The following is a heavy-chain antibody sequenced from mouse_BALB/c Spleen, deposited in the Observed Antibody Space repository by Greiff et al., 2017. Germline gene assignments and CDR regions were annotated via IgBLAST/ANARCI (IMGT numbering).Heavy chain of an antibody. CDR1: GYTFTSYW. D-gene: IGHD1-1*01. CDR3: TRRGDYEDYAMDY. J-gene: IGHJ4*01. V-gene: IGHV1S22*01. CDR2: IYPGSGST. Sequence: LQQPGSELVRPGASVKLSCKASGYTFTSYWMHWVKQRPGQGLEWIGNIYPGSGSTNYDEKFKSKATLTVDTSSSTAYMQLSSLTSEDSAVYYCTRRGDYEDYAMDYWGQGTSVTVSS.